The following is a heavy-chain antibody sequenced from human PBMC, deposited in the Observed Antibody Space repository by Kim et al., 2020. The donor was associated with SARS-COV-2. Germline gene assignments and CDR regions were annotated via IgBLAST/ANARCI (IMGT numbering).Heavy chain of an antibody. V-gene: IGHV3-30*18. CDR1: GFTFSSYG. D-gene: IGHD3-22*01. CDR3: AKDVSGSYYYGMDV. Sequence: GGSLRLSCAASGFTFSSYGMHWVRQAPGKGLEWVAVISYDGSNKYYADSVKGRFTSSRDNSKNTLYLQMNSLRAEYTAVYYCAKDVSGSYYYGMDVWGRGTTVTVSS. J-gene: IGHJ6*02. CDR2: ISYDGSNK.